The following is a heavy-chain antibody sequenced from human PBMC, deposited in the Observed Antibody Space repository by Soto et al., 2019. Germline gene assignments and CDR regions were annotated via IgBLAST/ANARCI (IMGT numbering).Heavy chain of an antibody. J-gene: IGHJ6*02. D-gene: IGHD6-19*01. Sequence: QVQLVESGGGVVQPGRSLRLSCAASGFTFSSYAMHWVRQAPGKGLEWVAVISYDGSNKYYADSVKGRFTISRDNSKNTLYLQMNSLRAEDTAVYYCARDLATCIAVAGTTYYYYGMDVWGQGTTVTVSS. CDR2: ISYDGSNK. CDR3: ARDLATCIAVAGTTYYYYGMDV. CDR1: GFTFSSYA. V-gene: IGHV3-30-3*01.